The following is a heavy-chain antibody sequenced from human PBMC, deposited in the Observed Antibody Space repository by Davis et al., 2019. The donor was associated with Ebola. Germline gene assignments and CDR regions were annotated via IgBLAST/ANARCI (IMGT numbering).Heavy chain of an antibody. CDR1: GGSFSGYY. J-gene: IGHJ3*02. CDR2: INHSGST. CDR3: ARDQGDAFDI. Sequence: MPSETLSLTCAVYGGSFSGYYWSWIRQPPGKGLEWIGEINHSGSTNYNPSLKSRVTISVDTSKNQFSLKLSSVTAADTAVYYCARDQGDAFDIWGQGTMVTVSS. V-gene: IGHV4-34*01.